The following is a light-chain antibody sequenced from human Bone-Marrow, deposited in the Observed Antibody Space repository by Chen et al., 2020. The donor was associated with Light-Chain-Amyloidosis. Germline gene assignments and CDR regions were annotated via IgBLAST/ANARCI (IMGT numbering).Light chain of an antibody. CDR1: DLPTKY. CDR3: QSADSSGTYEVI. V-gene: IGLV3-25*03. Sequence: SYELTQPPSVSVSPGQTARSTRSGDDLPTKYAYWYQQKPGQAPVLVIHRDTERPSAISERFSGSSAGTPATLTISAVQSEDEADYHCQSADSSGTYEVIFGGVTNLTVL. CDR2: RDT. J-gene: IGLJ2*01.